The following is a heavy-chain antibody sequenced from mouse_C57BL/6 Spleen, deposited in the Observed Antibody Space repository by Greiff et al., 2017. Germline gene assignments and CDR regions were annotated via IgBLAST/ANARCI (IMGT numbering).Heavy chain of an antibody. CDR2: INPSNGGT. Sequence: QVQLKQPGTELVKPGASVKLSCKASGYTFTSYWMHWVKQRPGQGLEWIGNINPSNGGTNYNEKFKSKATLTVDKSSSTAYMQLSSLTSEDSAVYYWARTWVTVVASDYWGQGTTLTVSS. V-gene: IGHV1-53*01. D-gene: IGHD1-1*01. CDR3: ARTWVTVVASDY. J-gene: IGHJ2*01. CDR1: GYTFTSYW.